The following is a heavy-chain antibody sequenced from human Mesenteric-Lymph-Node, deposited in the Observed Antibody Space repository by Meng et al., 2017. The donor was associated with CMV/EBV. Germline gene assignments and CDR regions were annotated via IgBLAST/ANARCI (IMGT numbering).Heavy chain of an antibody. V-gene: IGHV3-66*01. Sequence: GESLKISCAASGFTVSSNYMSWVRQAPGKGLEWVSVIYSGGSTYYADSVKGRFTISRDNAKNSLYLQMNSLRAEDTAVYYCARGAYGGHTQNYYGMDVWGQGTTVTVSS. CDR2: IYSGGST. CDR3: ARGAYGGHTQNYYGMDV. D-gene: IGHD4/OR15-4a*01. J-gene: IGHJ6*02. CDR1: GFTVSSNY.